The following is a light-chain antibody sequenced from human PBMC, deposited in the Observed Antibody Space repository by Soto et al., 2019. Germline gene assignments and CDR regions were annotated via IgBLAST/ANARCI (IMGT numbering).Light chain of an antibody. Sequence: DIQMTQSPSSLSASVGDRVTITCRARQGISDYLAWYQQKPGKVPKLLIYEASTLQSGVPSRFSGSRSGTDFTLTISSLQPEDVATYYCQKYNRTPRPFGQGTKVEIK. J-gene: IGKJ1*01. V-gene: IGKV1-27*01. CDR2: EAS. CDR1: QGISDY. CDR3: QKYNRTPRP.